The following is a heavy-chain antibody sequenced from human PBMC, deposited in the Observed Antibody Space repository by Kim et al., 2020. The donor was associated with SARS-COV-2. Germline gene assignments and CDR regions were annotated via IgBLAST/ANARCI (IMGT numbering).Heavy chain of an antibody. V-gene: IGHV4-59*13. CDR3: ARGYDFWSGYYSVWFDP. Sequence: SETLSLTCTVSGGSISSYYWSWIRQPPGKGLEWIGYIYYSGSTNYNPSLKSRVTISVDTSKNQFSLKLSSVTAADTAVYYCARGYDFWSGYYSVWFDPWGQGTLVTVSS. CDR2: IYYSGST. CDR1: GGSISSYY. J-gene: IGHJ5*02. D-gene: IGHD3-3*01.